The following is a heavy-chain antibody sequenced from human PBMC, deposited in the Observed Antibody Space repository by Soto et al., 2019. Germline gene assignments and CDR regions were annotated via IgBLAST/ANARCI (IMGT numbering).Heavy chain of an antibody. CDR1: GFTFSSYW. CDR2: INSDGSST. D-gene: IGHD6-13*01. Sequence: GGSLRLSCAASGFTFSSYWMHWVRQAPGKGLVWVSRINSDGSSTSYADSVKGRFTISRDNAKDTLYLQMNSLRAEDTAVYYCARVPPSSYSSSWRALSKYVGEGAFDIWGQGTMVTVSS. J-gene: IGHJ3*02. CDR3: ARVPPSSYSSSWRALSKYVGEGAFDI. V-gene: IGHV3-74*01.